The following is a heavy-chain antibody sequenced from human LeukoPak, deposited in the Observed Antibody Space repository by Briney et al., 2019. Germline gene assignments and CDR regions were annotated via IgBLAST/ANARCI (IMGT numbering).Heavy chain of an antibody. CDR2: ISAYNGYT. CDR1: GYTFTSYG. J-gene: IGHJ5*02. Sequence: ASVKVSCKASGYTFTSYGISWVRQAPGQGLEWMGWISAYNGYTNYAQKLQGRVTMTTDTSTSTAYMELKSLRSDGTAVYYWARDSEGVYCSRSSCYSWFDPWGQGTLVTVSS. D-gene: IGHD2-2*02. V-gene: IGHV1-18*01. CDR3: ARDSEGVYCSRSSCYSWFDP.